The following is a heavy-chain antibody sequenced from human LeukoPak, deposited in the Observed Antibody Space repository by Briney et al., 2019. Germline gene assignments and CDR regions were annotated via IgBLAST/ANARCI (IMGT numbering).Heavy chain of an antibody. J-gene: IGHJ6*02. CDR2: ISLGGDVK. CDR1: GFTFSIYD. V-gene: IGHV3-30*07. D-gene: IGHD3-9*01. CDR3: ARDLSDYDILTGYQGLYYYYGMDV. Sequence: QPGGSLRLSCATSGFTFSIYDTHWVRQAPGKGLEWVAAISLGGDVKLYADSVQGRFTISRDNAKNTLYLQMNSLRAEDTAVYYCARDLSDYDILTGYQGLYYYYGMDVWGQGTTVTVSS.